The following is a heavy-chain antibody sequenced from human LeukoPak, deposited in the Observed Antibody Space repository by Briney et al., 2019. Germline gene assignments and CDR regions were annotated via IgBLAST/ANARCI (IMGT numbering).Heavy chain of an antibody. D-gene: IGHD6-13*01. CDR3: ARDRVAAASLDY. CDR1: GGSISSGGYY. Sequence: SQTLSLTCAVSGGSISSGGYYWSWIRQPPGKGLEWIGYIYYSGSTNYNPSLKSRGTISVDTSKNQFSLKLSSVTAADTAAYYCARDRVAAASLDYWGQGTLVTVSS. V-gene: IGHV4-61*08. J-gene: IGHJ4*02. CDR2: IYYSGST.